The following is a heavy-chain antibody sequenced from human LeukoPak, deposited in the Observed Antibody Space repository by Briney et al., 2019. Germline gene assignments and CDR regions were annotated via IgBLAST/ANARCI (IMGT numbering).Heavy chain of an antibody. CDR1: GESFSGYY. CDR3: ARADFRSGYYSLYHMDV. J-gene: IGHJ6*03. CDR2: INHSRST. Sequence: SETLSLTCGVYGESFSGYYWTWIRQPPGKGLEWIGEINHSRSTNYNPSLKSRVTMSIDTSKKQFSLKLPSVTAADTAVYFCARADFRSGYYSLYHMDVWGTGTTVTVSS. V-gene: IGHV4-34*01. D-gene: IGHD3-3*01.